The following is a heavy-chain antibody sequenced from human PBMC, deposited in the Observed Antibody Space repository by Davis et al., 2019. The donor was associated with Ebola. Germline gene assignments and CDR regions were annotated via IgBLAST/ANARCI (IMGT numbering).Heavy chain of an antibody. J-gene: IGHJ4*02. V-gene: IGHV3-15*01. CDR1: GFTFSNAW. Sequence: GESLKISCAGSGFTFSNAWMSWVRQAPGKGLEWVGRIKSKTDGGTTDYAAPVKGRFTISRDDSKNTLYLQMNSLKTEDTAVYFCTTSLPVTRSQTLHWGQGTLVTVSS. D-gene: IGHD4-11*01. CDR3: TTSLPVTRSQTLH. CDR2: IKSKTDGGTT.